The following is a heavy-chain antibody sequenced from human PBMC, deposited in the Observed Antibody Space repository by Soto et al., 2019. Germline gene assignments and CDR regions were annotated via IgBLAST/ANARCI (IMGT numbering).Heavy chain of an antibody. V-gene: IGHV3-33*01. D-gene: IGHD2-21*02. CDR3: ARTAIQSAKATHYYYGLDV. CDR2: IWHDGTNK. Sequence: HPRGSLRLSCEASGFAFNRFGMHWVRQAPGKGLEWVAMIWHDGTNKYYVDSVKGRFTISRDNSKDTLYLQMNNLRAEDTAVYPCARTAIQSAKATHYYYGLDVWGPXTTVTVS. CDR1: GFAFNRFG. J-gene: IGHJ6*02.